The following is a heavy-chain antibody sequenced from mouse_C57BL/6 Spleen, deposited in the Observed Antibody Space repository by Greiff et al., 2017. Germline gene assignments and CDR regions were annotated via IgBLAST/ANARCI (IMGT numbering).Heavy chain of an antibody. J-gene: IGHJ1*03. D-gene: IGHD2-3*01. CDR3: AEGRDDGYPYWYFDV. Sequence: VQLQQSGAELARPGASVKLSCKASGYTFTSYGISWVKQRTGQGLEWIGEIYPRSGNTYYNEKFKGKATLTADTSSSTAYMELRSLTSEDSAVYFCAEGRDDGYPYWYFDVWGTGTTVTVSS. V-gene: IGHV1-81*01. CDR1: GYTFTSYG. CDR2: IYPRSGNT.